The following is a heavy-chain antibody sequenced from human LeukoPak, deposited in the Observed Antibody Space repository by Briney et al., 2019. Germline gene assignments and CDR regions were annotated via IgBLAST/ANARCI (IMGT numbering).Heavy chain of an antibody. D-gene: IGHD3-9*01. CDR1: GFTFSSYA. J-gene: IGHJ4*02. V-gene: IGHV3-23*01. Sequence: QPGGSLRLSCAASGFTFSSYAMSWVREAPGKGLEWVSAISGSGGSTYYADSVKGRFTISRDSSKNTLYLQMNSLRAEDTAVYYCARLGILTGYFLGGQIDYWGQGTLVTASS. CDR2: ISGSGGST. CDR3: ARLGILTGYFLGGQIDY.